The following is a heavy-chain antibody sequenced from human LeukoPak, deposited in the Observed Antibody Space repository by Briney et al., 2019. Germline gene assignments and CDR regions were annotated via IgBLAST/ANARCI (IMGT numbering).Heavy chain of an antibody. J-gene: IGHJ4*02. CDR2: ISGSGGST. Sequence: PGGSLRLSCAASGFTFSSYAMSWVRQAPGKGLEWVSAISGSGGSTYYADSVKGRFTISRDNPKNTLYLQMNSLRAEDTAVYYCAKVGKYYYDSSGYTSFDYWGQGTLVTVSS. D-gene: IGHD3-22*01. V-gene: IGHV3-23*01. CDR3: AKVGKYYYDSSGYTSFDY. CDR1: GFTFSSYA.